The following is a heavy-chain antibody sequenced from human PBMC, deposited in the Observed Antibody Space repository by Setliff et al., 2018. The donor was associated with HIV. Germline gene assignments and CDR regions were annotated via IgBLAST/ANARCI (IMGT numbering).Heavy chain of an antibody. Sequence: GASVTVSCKASGGSFSSYAISWVRQAPGQGLEWMGGIIPIFGTAKYAQKFQGRVTITTDESTSTAYMQLSSLRSDDTAVYYCARGRNYDSSGYGDYYYYMDVWGKGTTVTVSS. CDR3: ARGRNYDSSGYGDYYYYMDV. D-gene: IGHD3-22*01. CDR2: IIPIFGTA. V-gene: IGHV1-69*05. J-gene: IGHJ6*03. CDR1: GGSFSSYA.